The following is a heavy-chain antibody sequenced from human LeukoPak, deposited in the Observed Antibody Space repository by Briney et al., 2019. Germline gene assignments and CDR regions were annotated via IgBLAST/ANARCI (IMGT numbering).Heavy chain of an antibody. CDR3: ARESCYDKSGHYYDY. V-gene: IGHV3-11*01. CDR1: GVTSSDYY. CDR2: ISISGGPT. D-gene: IGHD3-22*01. J-gene: IGHJ4*02. Sequence: GRSLRLSCAPSGVTSSDYYTSWIRHAPGKGLGWVSYISISGGPTYYADSVKGRLTISRAHSKNSPYLQIDRVRAEDPALIYWARESCYDKSGHYYDYWGQRTLVTVSS.